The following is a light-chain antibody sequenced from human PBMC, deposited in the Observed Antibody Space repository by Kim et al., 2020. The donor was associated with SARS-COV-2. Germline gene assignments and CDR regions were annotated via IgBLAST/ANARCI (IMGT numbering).Light chain of an antibody. V-gene: IGLV2-14*03. CDR1: SSDVGGYNY. J-gene: IGLJ1*01. CDR2: DVS. Sequence: QSITSSSTGTSSDVGGYNYVSWYQQHPGKAPKLMIYDVSNRPSGVSNRFSGSKSGNTASLTISGLQAEDEADYYCSSYTSSSTLVFGTGTKVTVL. CDR3: SSYTSSSTLV.